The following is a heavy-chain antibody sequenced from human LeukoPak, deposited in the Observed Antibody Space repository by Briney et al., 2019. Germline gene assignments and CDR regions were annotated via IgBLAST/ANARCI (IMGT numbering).Heavy chain of an antibody. CDR2: IIPIFGTA. V-gene: IGHV1-69*01. CDR3: ARASSTYSGSYPYDY. Sequence: SVKVSCKASGGTFSSYAISWVRQAPGQGLEWMGGIIPIFGTANYAQKYQGRVTITADESTSTAYMELSSLRSEDTAVYYCARASSTYSGSYPYDYWGQGTLVTVSS. CDR1: GGTFSSYA. D-gene: IGHD1-26*01. J-gene: IGHJ4*02.